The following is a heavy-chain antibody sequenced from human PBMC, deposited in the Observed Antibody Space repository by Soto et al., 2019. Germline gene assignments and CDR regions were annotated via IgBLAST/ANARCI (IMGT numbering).Heavy chain of an antibody. Sequence: QVQLVQSGAEVKEPGASVKVSCKASGYTFSNYGMHWVRQAPGQRLEWMVWINVGNGDTAYSQKFQGRVTITRDTTASTAYMELSSLTSEDTAVYYCARQDAFDVWGQGTMVTVSS. CDR3: ARQDAFDV. V-gene: IGHV1-3*01. CDR1: GYTFSNYG. CDR2: INVGNGDT. J-gene: IGHJ3*01.